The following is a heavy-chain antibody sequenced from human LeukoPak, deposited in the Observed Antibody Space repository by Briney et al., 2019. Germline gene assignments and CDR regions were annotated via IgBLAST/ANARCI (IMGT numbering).Heavy chain of an antibody. CDR1: GFTFSSYA. CDR3: ARDPRYYYYYYGMDV. J-gene: IGHJ6*02. CDR2: ISYDGSNK. V-gene: IGHV3-30-3*01. Sequence: GGSLRLSCAASGFTFSSYAMHWVRQAPGKGLEWVAVISYDGSNKYYADSVKGRFTISRDNSKNTLYLQMNSLRAEDTAVYYCARDPRYYYYYYGMDVWGQGTTVTVSS.